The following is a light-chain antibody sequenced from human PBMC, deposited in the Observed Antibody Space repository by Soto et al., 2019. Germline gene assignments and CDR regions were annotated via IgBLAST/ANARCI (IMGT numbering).Light chain of an antibody. CDR3: GSWDSSMGAYV. J-gene: IGLJ1*01. V-gene: IGLV1-51*01. CDR1: SSNIGGNS. Sequence: QSVLTQPPSVSAAPGQKVTISCSGSSSNIGGNSVSWYQQLPGTAPKLLIYDDNKRPSGIPDRFSGSKSGTSATLGITGFQNGDEADYYCGSWDSSMGAYVFGTGTKVTVL. CDR2: DDN.